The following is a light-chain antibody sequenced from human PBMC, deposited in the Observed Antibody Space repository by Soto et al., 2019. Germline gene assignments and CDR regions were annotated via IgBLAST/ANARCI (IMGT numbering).Light chain of an antibody. J-gene: IGKJ3*01. CDR1: QGISAF. Sequence: DIQMTQSPSSLSASVGDRVTITCRASQGISAFLAWFQQKPGKAPKRLIYAASCLESGVPSRFSGSGSGTEFTLTISSLQPEDFATYYCLKHNTFPFTFGPGTKVDIK. V-gene: IGKV1-17*01. CDR2: AAS. CDR3: LKHNTFPFT.